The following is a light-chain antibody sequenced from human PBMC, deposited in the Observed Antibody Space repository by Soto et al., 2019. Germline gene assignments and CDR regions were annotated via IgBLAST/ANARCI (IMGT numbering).Light chain of an antibody. Sequence: IVLTQSPGTVSLSPGESVTLSCRASETVGRAYFAWYQQRPGQTPRLLLYGASNRAADIPDRFSGSGSGADFTLAISRLEPEDFAVYYCQQYGSSRWTFGQGTKVDIK. CDR1: ETVGRAY. CDR3: QQYGSSRWT. V-gene: IGKV3-20*01. J-gene: IGKJ1*01. CDR2: GAS.